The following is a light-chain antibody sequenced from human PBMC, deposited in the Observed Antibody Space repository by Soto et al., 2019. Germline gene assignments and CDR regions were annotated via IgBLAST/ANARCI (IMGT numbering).Light chain of an antibody. V-gene: IGLV2-14*01. CDR1: SSDIGRYKF. CDR3: SSSTNKNPIGI. CDR2: EGT. J-gene: IGLJ7*01. Sequence: QSVLTQPASVSGSPGQSITISCTGTSSDIGRYKFVSWFQQHPGKAPKLLIFEGTNRPSGVSNRFSGSKSGNTASPAISGLQAEDEAIYFCSSSTNKNPIGIFGGGTKVTV.